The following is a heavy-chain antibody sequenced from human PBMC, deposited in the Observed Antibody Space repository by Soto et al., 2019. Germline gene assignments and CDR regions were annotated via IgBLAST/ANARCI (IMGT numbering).Heavy chain of an antibody. CDR1: GFTFSSYA. D-gene: IGHD3-3*02. V-gene: IGHV3-30-3*01. CDR3: ASGISNLQSYYYYYGMDV. J-gene: IGHJ6*02. CDR2: ISYDGSNK. Sequence: QVQLVESGGGVVQPGRSLRLSCAASGFTFSSYAMRWVRQAPGKGLEWVAVISYDGSNKYYADSVKGRFTISRDNSKNTLYLQMNSLRAEDTAVYYCASGISNLQSYYYYYGMDVWGQGTTVTVSS.